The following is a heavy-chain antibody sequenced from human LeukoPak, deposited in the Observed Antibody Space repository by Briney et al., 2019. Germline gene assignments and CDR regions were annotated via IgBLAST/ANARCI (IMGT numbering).Heavy chain of an antibody. D-gene: IGHD1-26*01. CDR1: GFTVSSNY. CDR2: IYSGGTT. Sequence: PGGSLRLPCAASGFTVSSNYMSWVRQAPGKGLEWVSVIYSGGTTYYADSVKGRFTISRDNSKNTLYLQMNSLRAEDTAVYYCARLGAPNAFDIWGQGTTVTVSS. J-gene: IGHJ3*02. CDR3: ARLGAPNAFDI. V-gene: IGHV3-53*01.